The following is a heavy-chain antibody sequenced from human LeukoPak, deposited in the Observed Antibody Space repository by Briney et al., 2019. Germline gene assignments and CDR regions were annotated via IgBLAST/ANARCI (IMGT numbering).Heavy chain of an antibody. Sequence: PSETLSLTCTVSGGSISSYYWSWIRQPPGKGLEWIGYIYYSGSTNYNPSLKSRVTISVDTSKNQFSLKLSSVTAADTAVYYCARGHYYDSSGYADDDAFDIWGQGTMVTVSS. D-gene: IGHD3-22*01. CDR2: IYYSGST. V-gene: IGHV4-59*01. CDR1: GGSISSYY. J-gene: IGHJ3*02. CDR3: ARGHYYDSSGYADDDAFDI.